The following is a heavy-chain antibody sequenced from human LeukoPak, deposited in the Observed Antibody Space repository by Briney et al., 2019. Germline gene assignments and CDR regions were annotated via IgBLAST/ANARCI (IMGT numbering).Heavy chain of an antibody. J-gene: IGHJ4*02. CDR2: ISAYNGNT. V-gene: IGHV1-18*01. CDR1: GYTFTSYG. CDR3: AISLLMYSRKHELKFDY. Sequence: ASVKVSCKASGYTFTSYGISWVRQAPGQGLEWMGWISAYNGNTNYAQKLQGRVTMTTDTSTSTAYMELRSLRSDDTAVYYCAISLLMYSRKHELKFDYWGQGTLVTVSS. D-gene: IGHD6-13*01.